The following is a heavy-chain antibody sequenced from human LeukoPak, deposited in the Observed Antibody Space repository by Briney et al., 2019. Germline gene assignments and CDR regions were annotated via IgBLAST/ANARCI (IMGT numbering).Heavy chain of an antibody. V-gene: IGHV3-23*01. CDR1: GFTFSSYA. J-gene: IGHJ4*02. CDR3: EREWFGESN. Sequence: GGSLRLSCAASGFTFSSYAMSWVRQAPGKGLEWVSAISGSGGSTYYADSVKGRFTISRDNSRNTLFLQMNSLTAEDTAIYYCEREWFGESNWGQGARVTVSS. CDR2: ISGSGGST. D-gene: IGHD3-10*01.